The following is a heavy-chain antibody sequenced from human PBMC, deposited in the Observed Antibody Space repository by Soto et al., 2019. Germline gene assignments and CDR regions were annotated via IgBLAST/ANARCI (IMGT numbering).Heavy chain of an antibody. Sequence: HVQLVQSGDAVMKPGASVKVSCKASGYIFSSFGISWVRQVPGQGREWMGWINTYNGDTNYAQKFQGRVTMTTDTSTSTAYMELRSLITDDTAVDYCAGGYCSCAGCPLDFWGQGTLVTVSS. D-gene: IGHD2-2*01. V-gene: IGHV1-18*01. J-gene: IGHJ4*02. CDR1: GYIFSSFG. CDR2: INTYNGDT. CDR3: AGGYCSCAGCPLDF.